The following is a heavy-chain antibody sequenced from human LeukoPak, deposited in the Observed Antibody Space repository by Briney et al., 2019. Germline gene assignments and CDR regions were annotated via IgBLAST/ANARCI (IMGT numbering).Heavy chain of an antibody. V-gene: IGHV3-23*01. CDR3: AKVIITNYDYVWGSYRYMGPCGGDCYSFDY. D-gene: IGHD3-16*02. Sequence: GGSLRLSCAASGFTFSSYAMSWVRQAPGKGLEWVSAISCSGGSTYYADSVKGRFTISRDNSKNTLYLQMNSLRAEDTAVYYCAKVIITNYDYVWGSYRYMGPCGGDCYSFDYWGQGTLVTVSS. CDR1: GFTFSSYA. CDR2: ISCSGGST. J-gene: IGHJ4*02.